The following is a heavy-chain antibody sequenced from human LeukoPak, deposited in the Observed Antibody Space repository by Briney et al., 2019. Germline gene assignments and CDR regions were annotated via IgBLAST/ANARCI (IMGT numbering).Heavy chain of an antibody. CDR2: ISWNSGSI. D-gene: IGHD6-19*01. CDR3: AKDQMVGQWPTNFDY. V-gene: IGHV3-9*01. J-gene: IGHJ4*02. CDR1: GFTFDDYA. Sequence: GGSLRLSCAASGFTFDDYAMHWVRQAPGKGLEWVSGISWNSGSIGYADSVKGRFTISRDNAKNSLYLQMNSLRAEDTAVYYCAKDQMVGQWPTNFDYWGQGTLVTVSS.